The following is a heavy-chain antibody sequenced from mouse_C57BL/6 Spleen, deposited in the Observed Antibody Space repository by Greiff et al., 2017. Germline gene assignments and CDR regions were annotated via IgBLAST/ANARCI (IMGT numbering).Heavy chain of an antibody. CDR2: IHPSDSDT. D-gene: IGHD1-1*01. CDR1: GYTFTSYW. CDR3: ATNRIYYGSTGVDY. Sequence: QVQLQQPGAELVKPGASVKVSCKASGYTFTSYWMHWVKQRPGQGLEWIGRIHPSDSDTNYNQKFKGKATLTVDKSSSTAYMQLSSLTSADSAVYYCATNRIYYGSTGVDYWGQGTTLTVSS. V-gene: IGHV1-74*01. J-gene: IGHJ2*01.